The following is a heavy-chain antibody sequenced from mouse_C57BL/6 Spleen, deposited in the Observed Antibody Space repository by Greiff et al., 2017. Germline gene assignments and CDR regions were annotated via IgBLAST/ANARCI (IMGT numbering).Heavy chain of an antibody. D-gene: IGHD1-1*01. Sequence: QVQLQQSGAELVRPGASVKLSCKASGYTFTDYYINWVKQRPGQGLEWIARIYPGSGNTYYNEKFKGKATLTAEKSSSTAYMQLSSLTSEDSAVYFCARGDTTVVEDYYAMDYWGQGTSVTVSS. CDR3: ARGDTTVVEDYYAMDY. J-gene: IGHJ4*01. CDR2: IYPGSGNT. V-gene: IGHV1-76*01. CDR1: GYTFTDYY.